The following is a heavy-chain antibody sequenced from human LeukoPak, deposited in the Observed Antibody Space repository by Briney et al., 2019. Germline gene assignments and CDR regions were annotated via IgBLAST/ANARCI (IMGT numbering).Heavy chain of an antibody. CDR3: AKKGATTGDFDY. CDR2: ISGSGGDT. CDR1: GFTFSSYA. V-gene: IGHV3-23*01. D-gene: IGHD1-26*01. J-gene: IGHJ4*02. Sequence: GGSLRLSCAASGFTFSSYALSWVRQAPGKGPGWVSAISGSGGDTYYADSVKGRFTISRDNSKNTLYLQMNSLRAEDTAVYYCAKKGATTGDFDYWGQGTLVTVSS.